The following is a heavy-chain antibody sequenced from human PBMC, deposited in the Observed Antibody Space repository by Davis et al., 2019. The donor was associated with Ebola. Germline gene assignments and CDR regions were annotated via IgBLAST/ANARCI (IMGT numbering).Heavy chain of an antibody. J-gene: IGHJ6*02. CDR1: GYTFTSYA. CDR3: ARDSREDCGGDCVYYYYYYGMDV. D-gene: IGHD2-21*01. V-gene: IGHV1-3*01. CDR2: INAGNGNT. Sequence: AASVKVSCKASGYTFTSYAMHWVRQAPGQRLEWMGWINAGNGNTKYSQKLQGRVTMTRDTSTSTVYMELSSLRSEDTAVYYCARDSREDCGGDCVYYYYYYGMDVWGQGTTVTVSS.